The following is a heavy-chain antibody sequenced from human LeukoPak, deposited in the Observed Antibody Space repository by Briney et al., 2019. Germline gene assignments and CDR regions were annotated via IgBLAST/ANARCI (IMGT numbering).Heavy chain of an antibody. J-gene: IGHJ6*03. Sequence: PGESLRLSCAASGFIFGDYGMNWVRQAPGKGLEWVSRISSSGYYTDYTDSVKGRFTISRDNAKSSLYLQMDSLRAEDRALYCCARGQGYCSSSKCSPGYYMDVWGKGTTV. V-gene: IGHV3-21*01. CDR3: ARGQGYCSSSKCSPGYYMDV. CDR1: GFIFGDYG. CDR2: ISSSGYYT. D-gene: IGHD2-2*01.